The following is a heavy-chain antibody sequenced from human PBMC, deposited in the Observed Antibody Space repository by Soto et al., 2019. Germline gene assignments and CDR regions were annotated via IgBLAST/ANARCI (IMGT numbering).Heavy chain of an antibody. Sequence: ASVNVSCNASGYTFTGHYIHWVRQAPEQGPEWMGEIGPESGATRYAQRFQGRVTMTRDMSITTVYMELNNLSPDDTAVYYCGRGRSGQIVVFYWGQGTPVTVSS. J-gene: IGHJ4*02. CDR3: GRGRSGQIVVFY. CDR1: GYTFTGHY. V-gene: IGHV1-2*02. CDR2: IGPESGAT. D-gene: IGHD1-26*01.